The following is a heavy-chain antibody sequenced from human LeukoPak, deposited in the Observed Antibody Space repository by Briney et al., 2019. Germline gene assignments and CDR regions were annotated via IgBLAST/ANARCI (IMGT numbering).Heavy chain of an antibody. J-gene: IGHJ4*02. Sequence: SETLSLTCTVSGGSISSSSYYWGWIRQPPGKGLEWNGSIYYSGSTYYNPSLKSRVTISVDTSKNQFSLKLSSVTAADTAVYYCARVEDLGYCSSTSCQVRDYWGQGTLVTVSS. CDR2: IYYSGST. CDR3: ARVEDLGYCSSTSCQVRDY. D-gene: IGHD2-2*01. V-gene: IGHV4-39*01. CDR1: GGSISSSSYY.